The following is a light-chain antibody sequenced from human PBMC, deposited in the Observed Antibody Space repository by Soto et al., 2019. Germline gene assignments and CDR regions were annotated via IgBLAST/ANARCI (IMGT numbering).Light chain of an antibody. J-gene: IGKJ4*01. V-gene: IGKV3-15*01. CDR1: QGVGSI. CDR2: DAY. CDR3: QHYKTWPLA. Sequence: EIIMTQSPATLSVSPGERVTLSCRASQGVGSILAWYRQQPGQAPRLLIYDAYIRASGVPARFSGSGSGTEFTLTISGLQSEDFAVYFCQHYKTWPLAFGGGTKVDIK.